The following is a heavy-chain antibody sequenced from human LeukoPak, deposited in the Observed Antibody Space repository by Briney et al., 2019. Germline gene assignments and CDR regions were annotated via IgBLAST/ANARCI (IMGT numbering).Heavy chain of an antibody. Sequence: GGSLRLSCAASGFTVSSNYMNWVRQAPGKGLEWVSMIYPNGNTFYTDSVKGRFTISRDNSKNTLYLQMNSLRAEDTAVYYCAGPFGGNAFDIWGQGTMVTVSS. CDR2: IYPNGNT. D-gene: IGHD3-10*01. CDR1: GFTVSSNY. J-gene: IGHJ3*02. V-gene: IGHV3-66*04. CDR3: AGPFGGNAFDI.